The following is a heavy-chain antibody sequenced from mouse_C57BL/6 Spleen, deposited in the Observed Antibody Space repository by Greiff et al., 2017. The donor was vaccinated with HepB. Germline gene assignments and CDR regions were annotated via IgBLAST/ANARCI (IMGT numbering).Heavy chain of an antibody. CDR3: ARNSGITTVVGGYFDY. V-gene: IGHV2-2*01. D-gene: IGHD1-1*01. CDR2: IWSGGST. CDR1: GFSLTSYG. J-gene: IGHJ2*01. Sequence: QVQLKQSGPGLVQPSQSLSITCTVSGFSLTSYGVHWVRQSPGKGLEWLGVIWSGGSTDYNAAFISRLSISKDNSKIQVFFKMNSLQADDTAIYYCARNSGITTVVGGYFDYWGQGTTLTVSS.